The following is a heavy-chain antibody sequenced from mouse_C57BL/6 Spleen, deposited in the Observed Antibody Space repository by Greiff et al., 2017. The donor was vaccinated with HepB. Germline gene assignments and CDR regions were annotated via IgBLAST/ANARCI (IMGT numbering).Heavy chain of an antibody. CDR2: INPNYGTT. V-gene: IGHV1-39*01. CDR1: GYSFTDYN. Sequence: EVKLMESGPELVKPGASVKISCKASGYSFTDYNMNWVKQSNGKSLEWIGVINPNYGTTSYNQKFKGKATLTVDQSSSTAYMQLNSLTSEDSAVYYCARSGYYYGSSHPLAYWGQGTLVTVSA. J-gene: IGHJ3*01. D-gene: IGHD1-1*01. CDR3: ARSGYYYGSSHPLAY.